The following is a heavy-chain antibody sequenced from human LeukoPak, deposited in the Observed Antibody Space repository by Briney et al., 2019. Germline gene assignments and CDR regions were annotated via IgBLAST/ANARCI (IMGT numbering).Heavy chain of an antibody. D-gene: IGHD1-26*01. CDR2: IYYSGST. CDR3: ARDIDLGY. V-gene: IGHV4-39*07. Sequence: SETLSLTCTVSGGSISSSSYYWGWIRQPPGKGLEWIGSIYYSGSTYYNPSLKSRVTISVDTSKNQFSLKLGSVTAADTAVYYCARDIDLGYWGQGTLVTVSS. CDR1: GGSISSSSYY. J-gene: IGHJ4*02.